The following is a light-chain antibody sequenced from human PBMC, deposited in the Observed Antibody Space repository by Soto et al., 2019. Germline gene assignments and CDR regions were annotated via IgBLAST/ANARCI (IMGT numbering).Light chain of an antibody. V-gene: IGKV3-15*01. J-gene: IGKJ4*01. CDR2: GAS. CDR3: QRYNNWPLT. CDR1: QYINTR. Sequence: IVLTQSPATLSSFPGDRVTLSCRASQYINTRLAWYQHRPGQAPRLLIYGASTRATGVPARFSGSGSGTEFTLTINSLQSEDSAVYYCQRYNNWPLTFGGGTKVDI.